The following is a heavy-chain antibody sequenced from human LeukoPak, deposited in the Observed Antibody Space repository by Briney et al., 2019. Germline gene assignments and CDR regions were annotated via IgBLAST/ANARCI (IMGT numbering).Heavy chain of an antibody. CDR2: ISSSISTM. Sequence: HPGGSLRLSCAASGFTFSTYSMNWVRQAPGKRLEWVSYISSSISTMYYADSVEGRFTISRDNSKNTLYLQMNSLRAEDTAVYYCAKDPQYYYDSSGYHGDYWGQGTLVTVSS. CDR3: AKDPQYYYDSSGYHGDY. V-gene: IGHV3-48*01. CDR1: GFTFSTYS. D-gene: IGHD3-22*01. J-gene: IGHJ4*02.